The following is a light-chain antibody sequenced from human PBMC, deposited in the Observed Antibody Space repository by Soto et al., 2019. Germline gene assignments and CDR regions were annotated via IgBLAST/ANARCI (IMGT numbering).Light chain of an antibody. Sequence: EIVMTQSPATLSVSPGERATLSCRASQSVSSNLAWYQQRPGQAPRLLIYGASTRATGIPARFSGSGSGTEFTLTISSLQSEDFAVYYCQQYNSWPVSFTFGQGTRLEIK. V-gene: IGKV3-15*01. CDR2: GAS. CDR3: QQYNSWPVSFT. J-gene: IGKJ5*01. CDR1: QSVSSN.